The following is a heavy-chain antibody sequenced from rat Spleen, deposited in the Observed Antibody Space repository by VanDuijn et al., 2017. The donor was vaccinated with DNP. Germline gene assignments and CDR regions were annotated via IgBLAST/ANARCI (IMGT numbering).Heavy chain of an antibody. J-gene: IGHJ1*01. CDR1: GFTFSDYG. CDR3: ARGSSSIYWYFDF. D-gene: IGHD1-2*01. V-gene: IGHV5-29*01. Sequence: EVQLVESGGGLVQPGRSMKLSCAASGFTFSDYGMAWVLQAPTKGLEWVATITYDGSSTYYRDSVKGRFTISRDDAKSSLYLQMNSLKSEDTATYYCARGSSSIYWYFDFWGPGTMVTVSS. CDR2: ITYDGSST.